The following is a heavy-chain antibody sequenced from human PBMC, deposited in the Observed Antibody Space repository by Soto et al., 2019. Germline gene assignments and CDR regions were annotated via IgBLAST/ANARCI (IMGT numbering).Heavy chain of an antibody. J-gene: IGHJ4*02. Sequence: GSLRLSCVDSTSNLKNYAMAWVRQAPGKGLEWVSALTDTGGSTYYAASVKGRFTISRDNSRNTLFLQMDRLRVDDTAVYYCAKIKGAITFLHFDTWGQGTLVTVSS. V-gene: IGHV3-23*01. CDR2: LTDTGGST. CDR1: TSNLKNYA. D-gene: IGHD3-16*01. CDR3: AKIKGAITFLHFDT.